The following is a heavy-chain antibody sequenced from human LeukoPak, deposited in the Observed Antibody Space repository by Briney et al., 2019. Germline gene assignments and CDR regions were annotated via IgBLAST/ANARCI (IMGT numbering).Heavy chain of an antibody. CDR1: GYTFSSYG. CDR3: ARGNHLSYFDY. D-gene: IGHD1-14*01. V-gene: IGHV1-18*01. J-gene: IGHJ4*02. CDR2: ISGYNGNT. Sequence: ASVTVSFKASGYTFSSYGISWVRQAPGQGLEWMGWISGYNGNTNYAQKFQGRVTMTTDTSTSTAYMDLRSLRSDDTAVYYCARGNHLSYFDYWGQGTLVTVSS.